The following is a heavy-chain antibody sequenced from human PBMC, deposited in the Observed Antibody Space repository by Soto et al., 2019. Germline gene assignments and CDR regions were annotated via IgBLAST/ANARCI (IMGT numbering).Heavy chain of an antibody. CDR2: MNPNSGNT. V-gene: IGHV1-8*01. J-gene: IGHJ5*02. D-gene: IGHD3-22*01. CDR1: GYTFTSYD. Sequence: ASVKVSCKASGYTFTSYDINWVRQATGQGLEWMGWMNPNSGNTGYAQKFQGRVTMTRNTSISTAYMELSSLRSEDTAVYYCARGKHRQWLLLRMLYNWFDPWGQGTLVTVSS. CDR3: ARGKHRQWLLLRMLYNWFDP.